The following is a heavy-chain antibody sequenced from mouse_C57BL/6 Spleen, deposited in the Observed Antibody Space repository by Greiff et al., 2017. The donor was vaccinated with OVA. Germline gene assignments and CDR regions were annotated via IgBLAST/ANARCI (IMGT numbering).Heavy chain of an antibody. CDR3: ARPYYYGSSGYFDV. J-gene: IGHJ1*03. V-gene: IGHV1-52*01. Sequence: QVQLQQPGAELVRPGSSVKLSCKASGYTFTSYWMHWVKQRPIQGLEWIGNIDPSDSETHYNQKFKDKATLTVDKSSSTAYMQLSSLTSEDSAVYYGARPYYYGSSGYFDVWGTGTTVTVSS. D-gene: IGHD1-1*01. CDR1: GYTFTSYW. CDR2: IDPSDSET.